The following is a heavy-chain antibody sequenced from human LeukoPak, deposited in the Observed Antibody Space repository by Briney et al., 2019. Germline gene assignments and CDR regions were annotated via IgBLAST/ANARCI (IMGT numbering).Heavy chain of an antibody. Sequence: SETLSLTCAASGGSISSYYWSCIRQPPGKGLEWIGYIYYSGSTNYNPSLKSRVTISVDTSKNQFSLKLSSVTAADTAVYYCARHILTGYSVFDYWGQGTLVTVSS. CDR2: IYYSGST. D-gene: IGHD3-9*01. V-gene: IGHV4-59*01. J-gene: IGHJ4*02. CDR1: GGSISSYY. CDR3: ARHILTGYSVFDY.